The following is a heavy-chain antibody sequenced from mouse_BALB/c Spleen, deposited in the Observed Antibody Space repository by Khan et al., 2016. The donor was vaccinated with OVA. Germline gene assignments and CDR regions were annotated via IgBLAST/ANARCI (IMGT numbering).Heavy chain of an antibody. D-gene: IGHD2-1*01. CDR2: IWAGGST. CDR3: ARVPGYYGNYYDY. J-gene: IGHJ2*01. CDR1: GFSLTSYG. Sequence: QVQLQQSGPGLVAPSQSLSITCTVSGFSLTSYGVHWVRQPPGKGLEWLGVIWAGGSTNYNSALMSRLSISKDDSTSQVFLKRNSLQTDDTAMYYCARVPGYYGNYYDYWGQGTTLTVSS. V-gene: IGHV2-9*02.